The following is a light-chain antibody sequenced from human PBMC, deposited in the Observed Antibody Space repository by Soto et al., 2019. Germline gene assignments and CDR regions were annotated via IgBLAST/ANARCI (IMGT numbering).Light chain of an antibody. Sequence: QSVLXQPPSVSAAPGQKVTISCSGSSSNIGNNYVSWYQQLPGTAPKLLIYENNKRPSGIPDRFSGSKSGTSATLGITGLQTGDEADYYCGTWDSSLSAGYVFGTGTKVTVL. CDR1: SSNIGNNY. V-gene: IGLV1-51*02. J-gene: IGLJ1*01. CDR3: GTWDSSLSAGYV. CDR2: ENN.